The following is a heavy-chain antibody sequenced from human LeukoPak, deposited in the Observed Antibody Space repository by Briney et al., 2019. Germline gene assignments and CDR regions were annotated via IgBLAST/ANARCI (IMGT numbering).Heavy chain of an antibody. CDR1: GFTFRDYY. V-gene: IGHV3-11*05. D-gene: IGHD2-8*01. CDR2: ISCSSSYK. Sequence: PGGSVSLSRASSGFTFRDYYMRWMRQAPAKGVEGVSYISCSSSYKNYPDSVKGRFTISRDNAKNSLYLPINSLRAEDTAVFFCAWDEVTGVYVYESWGRGTLATVSS. J-gene: IGHJ4*02. CDR3: AWDEVTGVYVYES.